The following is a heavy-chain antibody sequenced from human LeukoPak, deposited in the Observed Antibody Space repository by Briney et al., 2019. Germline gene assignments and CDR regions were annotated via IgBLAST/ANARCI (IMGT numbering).Heavy chain of an antibody. Sequence: GASVKVSCKASGYTFPSYFMHWVREAPGQGLEWMGIINPTGGSATYAQKLQGRVTMTSDTSTSTVYMELSRLRSDDTAVYYCARTAARRFDYWGQGTLVTVSS. D-gene: IGHD6-6*01. J-gene: IGHJ4*02. CDR3: ARTAARRFDY. CDR2: INPTGGSA. CDR1: GYTFPSYF. V-gene: IGHV1-46*04.